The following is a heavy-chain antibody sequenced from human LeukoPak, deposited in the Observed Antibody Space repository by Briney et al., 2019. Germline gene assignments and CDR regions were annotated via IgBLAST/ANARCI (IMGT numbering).Heavy chain of an antibody. CDR2: ISSSGNTI. Sequence: PGGSLRLSCAASGFTFSSYAMSWVRQAPGKGLEWVSYISSSGNTIKYADSVKGRFTISRDNAKNSLFLQMNTLRAEDTALYYCARDYDSGGLDAFDIWGQGTLVTVSS. J-gene: IGHJ3*02. CDR3: ARDYDSGGLDAFDI. CDR1: GFTFSSYA. D-gene: IGHD3-22*01. V-gene: IGHV3-48*03.